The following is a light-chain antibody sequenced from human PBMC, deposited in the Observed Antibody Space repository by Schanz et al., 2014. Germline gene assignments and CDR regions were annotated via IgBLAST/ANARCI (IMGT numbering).Light chain of an antibody. CDR1: QSLSSNY. Sequence: EIVLTQSPGTLSLSPGERATLSCRASQSLSSNYLAWYQQKPGQAPRLLIYAASRRATGIPDRVSGSGSGTEFTLTISSLQSEDFAVYYCQQYNDWRTFGQGTKVEVK. V-gene: IGKV3-20*01. CDR2: AAS. CDR3: QQYNDWRT. J-gene: IGKJ1*01.